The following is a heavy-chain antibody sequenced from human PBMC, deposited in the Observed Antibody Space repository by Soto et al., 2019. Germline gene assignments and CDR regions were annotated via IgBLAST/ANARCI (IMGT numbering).Heavy chain of an antibody. D-gene: IGHD5-18*01. Sequence: QVQLQESGPGLVKPSQTLSLTCTVSGGSISSGGYYWSWIRQHPGKGLEWIGYIYYSGSTYYNPSLKSPVTISVDTSKNQSSLKLSSVTAADTAVYYCARSGYSYGPHPLLYWGQVTLVTVSS. V-gene: IGHV4-31*01. J-gene: IGHJ4*02. CDR1: GGSISSGGYY. CDR3: ARSGYSYGPHPLLY. CDR2: IYYSGST.